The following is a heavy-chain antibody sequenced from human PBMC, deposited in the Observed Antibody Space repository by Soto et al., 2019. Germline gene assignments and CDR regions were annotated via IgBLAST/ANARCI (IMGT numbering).Heavy chain of an antibody. V-gene: IGHV3-74*01. CDR3: ARGIKNYYGVDV. J-gene: IGHJ6*02. Sequence: EVKVVESGGGLVQPGGSLRLSCAASGFTFTTYWMHWVRQVPGKGLVWVSRIKGDGSSLSYADSVRGRFTISRDKVESTVYLQMGSLIAADTAVYYCARGIKNYYGVDVWGQGTTVTVSS. D-gene: IGHD3-3*02. CDR1: GFTFTTYW. CDR2: IKGDGSSL.